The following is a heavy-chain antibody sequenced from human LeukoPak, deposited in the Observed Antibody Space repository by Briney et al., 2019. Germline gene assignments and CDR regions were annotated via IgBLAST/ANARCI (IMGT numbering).Heavy chain of an antibody. V-gene: IGHV3-23*01. D-gene: IGHD3-10*01. CDR3: AKAFNGWTGELSSFDN. CDR2: ISGSGGST. Sequence: GGSLRLSCAASGFTFSSYAMSWVRQAPGKGLEWVSAISGSGGSTHYADSVKGRFTISRDNSKNTLYLQMNSLRAEDTAVYYCAKAFNGWTGELSSFDNWGQGTLVTVSS. J-gene: IGHJ4*02. CDR1: GFTFSSYA.